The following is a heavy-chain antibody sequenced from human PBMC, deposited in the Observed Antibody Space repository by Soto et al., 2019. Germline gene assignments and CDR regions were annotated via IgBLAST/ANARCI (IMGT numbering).Heavy chain of an antibody. CDR3: ARQGIDGHNFFTWFDX. CDR2: FYDSGYI. V-gene: IGHV4-39*01. J-gene: IGHJ5*02. D-gene: IGHD3-3*01. Sequence: SETLSLTCKVSGGSISTMSYYWGWIRQPPGKGLELIGSFYDSGYIYYNPSLKSRVTIFVDTSKNQLSLKLTSVTAADTAVYYCARQGIDGHNFFTWFDXWGQGTLFPVSX. CDR1: GGSISTMSYY.